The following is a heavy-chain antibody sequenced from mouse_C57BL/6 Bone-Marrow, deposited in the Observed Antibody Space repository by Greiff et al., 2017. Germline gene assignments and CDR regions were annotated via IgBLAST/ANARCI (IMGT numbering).Heavy chain of an antibody. V-gene: IGHV1-7*01. CDR3: ERGSAGYVNFDY. J-gene: IGHJ2*01. Sequence: QVQLKQSGAELAKPGASVKLSCKASGYTFTSYWMHWVKQRPGQGLEWIGYINPSSGYTKYNQKFKDKATLTADKSSSTAYMQLSSLAYEDSAVYYCERGSAGYVNFDYWGQGTTLTVSS. D-gene: IGHD3-2*02. CDR1: GYTFTSYW. CDR2: INPSSGYT.